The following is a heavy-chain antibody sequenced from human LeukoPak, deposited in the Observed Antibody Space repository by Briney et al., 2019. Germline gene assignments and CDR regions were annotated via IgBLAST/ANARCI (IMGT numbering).Heavy chain of an antibody. D-gene: IGHD3-3*01. Sequence: GGSLRLSCAASGFTSSSYAMHWVRQAPGKGLDWVAVISYDGSNKYYADSVKGRFTISRDNSKNTLYLQMNSLRAEDTAVYYCARDTFGVVVLGAFDIWGQGTMVTVSS. V-gene: IGHV3-30*04. CDR3: ARDTFGVVVLGAFDI. CDR2: ISYDGSNK. CDR1: GFTSSSYA. J-gene: IGHJ3*02.